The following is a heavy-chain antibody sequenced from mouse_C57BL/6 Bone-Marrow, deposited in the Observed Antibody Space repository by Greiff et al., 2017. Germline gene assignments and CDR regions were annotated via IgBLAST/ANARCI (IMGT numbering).Heavy chain of an antibody. CDR2: IDPSDSYT. J-gene: IGHJ1*03. CDR3: ARPATVVDWYFDV. V-gene: IGHV1-59*01. Sequence: QVQLQQPGAELVRPGTSVKLSCKASGYTFTSYWMHWVKQRPGHGLEWIGVIDPSDSYTNYNQKFKGKATLTVDTSSSTAYMQLSSLTSEDSAVYYCARPATVVDWYFDVGGTGTTVTVSA. D-gene: IGHD1-1*01. CDR1: GYTFTSYW.